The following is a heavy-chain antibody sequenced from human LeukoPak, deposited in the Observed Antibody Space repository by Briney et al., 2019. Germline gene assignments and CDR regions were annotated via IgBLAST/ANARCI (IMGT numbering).Heavy chain of an antibody. V-gene: IGHV4-34*01. CDR3: ARGRYCSSTSCYMGQYYYYMDV. J-gene: IGHJ6*03. Sequence: SETLSLTCAVYGGSFSRYYWSWIRQPPGKGLEWIGEINHSGSTNYNPSLKSRVTISVDTSKNQFSLKLSSVTAADTAVYYCARGRYCSSTSCYMGQYYYYMDVWGKGTTVTVSS. CDR2: INHSGST. CDR1: GGSFSRYY. D-gene: IGHD2-2*02.